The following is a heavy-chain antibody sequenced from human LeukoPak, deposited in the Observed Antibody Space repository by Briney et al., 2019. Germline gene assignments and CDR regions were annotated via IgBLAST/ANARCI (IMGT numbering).Heavy chain of an antibody. J-gene: IGHJ4*02. D-gene: IGHD3-10*01. CDR3: ASQGSGSYYSPYYFDY. CDR2: IYTSGST. V-gene: IGHV4-61*02. CDR1: GGSISSDSYY. Sequence: PSETLSLTCTVSGGSISSDSYYWSWIRQPAGKGLEWIGRIYTSGSTNYNPSLKSRVTISVDTSKNQFSLKLSSVTAADTAVYYCASQGSGSYYSPYYFDYWGQGTLVTVSS.